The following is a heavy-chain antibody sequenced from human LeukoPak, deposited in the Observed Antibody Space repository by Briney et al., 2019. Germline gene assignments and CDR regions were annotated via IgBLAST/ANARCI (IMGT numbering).Heavy chain of an antibody. CDR2: INPNSGGT. J-gene: IGHJ4*02. CDR1: GYSFTGYS. Sequence: ASVKVSCKASGYSFTGYSMHWVRQAPGQGLEWMGWINPNSGGTKFAQKFQGRVTMTRDTSISTAYMEVSRLRSDDTAVYYCATQNNSYFDYWGQGTLVNVSS. D-gene: IGHD1-20*01. CDR3: ATQNNSYFDY. V-gene: IGHV1-2*02.